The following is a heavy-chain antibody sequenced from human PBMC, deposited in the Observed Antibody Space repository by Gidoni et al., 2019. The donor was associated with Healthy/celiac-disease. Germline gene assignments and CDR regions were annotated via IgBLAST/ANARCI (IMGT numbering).Heavy chain of an antibody. CDR2: INHSGST. CDR3: AREPDYGDNEGVFWD. Sequence: QVQLQQWGAGLLKPSETLSLTCAVYGGSFSGYYWSWIRQPPGKGLEWIGEINHSGSTNYNPSLKSRVTISVDTSKNQFSLKLSSVTAADTAVYYCAREPDYGDNEGVFWDWGQGTLVTVSS. D-gene: IGHD4-17*01. CDR1: GGSFSGYY. J-gene: IGHJ4*02. V-gene: IGHV4-34*01.